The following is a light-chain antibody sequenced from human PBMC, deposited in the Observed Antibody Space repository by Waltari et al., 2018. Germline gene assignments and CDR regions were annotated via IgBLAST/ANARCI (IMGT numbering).Light chain of an antibody. CDR2: AAS. J-gene: IGKJ4*01. V-gene: IGKV1-39*01. CDR3: QQSYSPLT. CDR1: QSISTY. Sequence: DFQMTQSPSSLSASVGDRVTITCRASQSISTYLNWYQQKPGKGPNLLIYAASSLQSGVPSRFSGSGSGTDFTLTISSLQPEDFATYYCQQSYSPLTFGGGTTVEIK.